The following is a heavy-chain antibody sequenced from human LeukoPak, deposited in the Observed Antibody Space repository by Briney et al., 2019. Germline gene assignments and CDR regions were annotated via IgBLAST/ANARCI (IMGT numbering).Heavy chain of an antibody. CDR1: GFTFDDYG. Sequence: GRSLRLSCAASGFTFDDYGMSWVRQAPGKGLEWVSGINWNGGNTGYADSVKGRFTISRDNAKNSLYLQMNSLRAEDTAVYYCARAGYDYVWGSYRSAFDIWGQGTMVTVSS. CDR3: ARAGYDYVWGSYRSAFDI. D-gene: IGHD3-16*02. CDR2: INWNGGNT. J-gene: IGHJ3*02. V-gene: IGHV3-20*04.